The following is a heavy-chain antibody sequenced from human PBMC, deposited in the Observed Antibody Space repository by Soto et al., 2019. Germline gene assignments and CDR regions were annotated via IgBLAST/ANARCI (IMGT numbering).Heavy chain of an antibody. CDR3: AKVAIAVDGTEGYSHYGMEA. Sequence: HPGWSLRLFRTASGYTVRSYGMPRVRPEPGKWLEWVAVISYDGSNKYYADSVKGRFTISRDNSKTTLYLQMNSLRAEDTAVYYCAKVAIAVDGTEGYSHYGMEAWGQANTLTF. CDR2: ISYDGSNK. D-gene: IGHD6-19*01. J-gene: IGHJ6*02. V-gene: IGHV3-30*18. CDR1: GYTVRSYG.